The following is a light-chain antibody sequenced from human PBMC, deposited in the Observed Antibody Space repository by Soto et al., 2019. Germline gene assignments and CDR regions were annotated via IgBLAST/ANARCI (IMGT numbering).Light chain of an antibody. V-gene: IGKV1-5*03. CDR1: QSISTW. J-gene: IGKJ1*01. CDR3: QKYNSAPLT. Sequence: DIQMTQSPSTLSAYVGDRVTITCRASQSISTWLAWYQQKPGKAPKVLIYKASSLESGVPSRFSGSGSGTDFTLTISSLQPEDVATYYCQKYNSAPLTFGQGTKVDIK. CDR2: KAS.